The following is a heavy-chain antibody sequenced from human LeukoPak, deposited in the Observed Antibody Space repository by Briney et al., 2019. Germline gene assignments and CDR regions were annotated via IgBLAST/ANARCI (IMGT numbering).Heavy chain of an antibody. V-gene: IGHV3-11*04. Sequence: GWSLRLSCAVSGFTFSNSWMSWIRQAPGKGLEWVSYISSSGSTIYYADSVKGRFTISRDNAKNSLYLQMNSLRAEDTAVYYCTTDVADSSGYYYGAIDYWGQGTLVTVSS. CDR2: ISSSGSTI. D-gene: IGHD3-22*01. CDR1: GFTFSNSW. CDR3: TTDVADSSGYYYGAIDY. J-gene: IGHJ4*02.